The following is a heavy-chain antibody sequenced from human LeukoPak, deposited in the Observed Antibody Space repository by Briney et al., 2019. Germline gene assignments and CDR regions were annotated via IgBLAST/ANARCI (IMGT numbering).Heavy chain of an antibody. J-gene: IGHJ4*02. Sequence: PGESLRLSCAASGFTFSSYAMHWVRQAPGKGLEWVAVISYDGSYMSYADSVKGRFTISRDNSKNTLYLQMNSLGAKDTAVYYCAKDWAYSGNYYYFDHWGQGTQVTVSS. CDR2: ISYDGSYM. D-gene: IGHD1-26*01. CDR1: GFTFSSYA. CDR3: AKDWAYSGNYYYFDH. V-gene: IGHV3-30*04.